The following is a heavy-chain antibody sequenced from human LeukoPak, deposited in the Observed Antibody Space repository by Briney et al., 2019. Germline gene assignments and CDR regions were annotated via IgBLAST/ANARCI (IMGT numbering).Heavy chain of an antibody. Sequence: ASVKVSCKASGYTFTDYYMHWVRQAPGQGLEWLGWINPNSGGTNYAQKFQGRVTMTRNTSISTAYMELSRLRSDDTAVYYCAREYYDSSAYNQEAIDYWGQGTLVTVSS. CDR3: AREYYDSSAYNQEAIDY. V-gene: IGHV1-2*02. J-gene: IGHJ4*02. CDR2: INPNSGGT. D-gene: IGHD3-22*01. CDR1: GYTFTDYY.